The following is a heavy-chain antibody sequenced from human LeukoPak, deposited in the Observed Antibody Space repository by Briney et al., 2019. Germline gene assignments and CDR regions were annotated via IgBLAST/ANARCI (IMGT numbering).Heavy chain of an antibody. CDR2: INPNSGGT. CDR1: GYTFTGYY. V-gene: IGHV1-2*02. J-gene: IGHJ4*02. D-gene: IGHD2-8*01. CDR3: ARVWVKYCTNGVCSGYPGY. Sequence: ASVKVSCKASGYTFTGYYMHWVRQAPGQGLEWMGWINPNSGGTNYAQKFQGRVTMTRDTSISTAYMELSRLRSDDTAAYYCARVWVKYCTNGVCSGYPGYWGQGTLVTVSS.